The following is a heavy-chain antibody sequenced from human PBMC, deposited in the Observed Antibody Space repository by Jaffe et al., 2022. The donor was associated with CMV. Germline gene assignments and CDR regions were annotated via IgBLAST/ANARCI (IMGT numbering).Heavy chain of an antibody. CDR1: GFTFDTYA. Sequence: EVQLVESGGGLVQPGGSLRLSCAASGFTFDTYAMHWVRQAPGKGLHWVSSISSGGGSTYFADSVKGRFTISRDNPKNTLFLQLNSLRAEDTAVYFCAKGYYYDRDGFDFWGQGTLVTVSS. D-gene: IGHD3-22*01. CDR2: ISSGGGST. V-gene: IGHV3-23*04. J-gene: IGHJ4*02. CDR3: AKGYYYDRDGFDF.